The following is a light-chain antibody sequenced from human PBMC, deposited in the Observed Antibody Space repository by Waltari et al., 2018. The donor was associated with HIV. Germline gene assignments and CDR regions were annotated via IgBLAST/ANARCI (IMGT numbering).Light chain of an antibody. J-gene: IGLJ3*02. V-gene: IGLV1-40*01. Sequence: QSVLTQPPSVSGAPGQRVTISCTGSSSNIGEGYELHWYQQLPGTAPKLLIYGNTDRRAGVPDRFSGSKSGTSASLAITWLQAEDEADYYCQSYDSSLSAWVFGGGTKLTVL. CDR1: SSNIGEGYE. CDR3: QSYDSSLSAWV. CDR2: GNT.